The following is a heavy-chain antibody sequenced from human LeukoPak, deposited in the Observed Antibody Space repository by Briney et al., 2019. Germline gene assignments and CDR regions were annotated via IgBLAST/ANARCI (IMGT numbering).Heavy chain of an antibody. V-gene: IGHV3-21*01. CDR2: VSTGSNYI. CDR3: AKSSYDYGGVFDY. Sequence: GGSLRLSCAASGFTFSSYSLNWVRQAPGKGLEWVSSVSTGSNYIYYADSVKGRFTISRDNDKNSLYLQMNSLRVEDTAVYYCAKSSYDYGGVFDYWGQGTLVTVSS. CDR1: GFTFSSYS. J-gene: IGHJ4*02. D-gene: IGHD4-17*01.